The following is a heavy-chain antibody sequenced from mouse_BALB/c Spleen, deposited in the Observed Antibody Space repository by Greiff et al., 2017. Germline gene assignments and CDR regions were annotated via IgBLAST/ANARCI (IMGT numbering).Heavy chain of an antibody. CDR3: ARDYDYDVFAY. CDR1: GYTFTSYV. D-gene: IGHD2-4*01. V-gene: IGHV1-74*01. Sequence: QVQLQQSGPELVKPGASVKMSCKASGYTFTSYVMHWVKQRPGQGLEWIGMIHPSDSETRLNQKFKDKATLTVDKSSSTAYMQLSSPTSEDSAVYYCARDYDYDVFAYWGQGTLVTVSA. CDR2: IHPSDSET. J-gene: IGHJ3*01.